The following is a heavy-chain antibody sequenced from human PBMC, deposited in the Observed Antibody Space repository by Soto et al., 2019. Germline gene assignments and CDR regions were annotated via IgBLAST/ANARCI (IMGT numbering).Heavy chain of an antibody. D-gene: IGHD3-10*01. V-gene: IGHV3-30-3*01. CDR3: ARGGLGFGTESGVDY. CDR1: GFTFSSYA. Sequence: QVQLVESGGGVVQPGRSLRLSCAASGFTFSSYAMHWVRQAPGKGLEWVAVISYDGSNKYYADSVKGRFTISRDNSKNTLYLQMNSLRAEDTAVYYCARGGLGFGTESGVDYWGQGTLVTVSS. CDR2: ISYDGSNK. J-gene: IGHJ4*02.